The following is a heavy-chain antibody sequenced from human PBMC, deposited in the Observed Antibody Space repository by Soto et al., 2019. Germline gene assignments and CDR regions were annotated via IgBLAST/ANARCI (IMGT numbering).Heavy chain of an antibody. J-gene: IGHJ4*02. V-gene: IGHV3-33*01. CDR2: ILYDGTQK. D-gene: IGHD4-17*01. Sequence: VGSLRLSCEASGFTFNTYSMHWVRQPPGKGLEWLAAILYDGTQKYYADSVKGRFIISRDNSKKTLYLEMNSLRAEDTAVYYCARAGGTTVTGLWHFDSWGKGTLVTVPQ. CDR3: ARAGGTTVTGLWHFDS. CDR1: GFTFNTYS.